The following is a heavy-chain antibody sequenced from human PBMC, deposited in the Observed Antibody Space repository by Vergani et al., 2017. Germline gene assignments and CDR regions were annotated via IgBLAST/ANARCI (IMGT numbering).Heavy chain of an antibody. Sequence: QVQLVQSGAEVKKPGSSVKVSCTASGGTFSSYAISWVRQATGQGLEWMGGLIPIFGTANYAQKFQGRVTITADESTSTAYMELSSLRSEDTAVYYCASPRFDYGGNSGLDYWGQGTLVTVSS. V-gene: IGHV1-69*01. J-gene: IGHJ4*02. D-gene: IGHD4-23*01. CDR2: LIPIFGTA. CDR1: GGTFSSYA. CDR3: ASPRFDYGGNSGLDY.